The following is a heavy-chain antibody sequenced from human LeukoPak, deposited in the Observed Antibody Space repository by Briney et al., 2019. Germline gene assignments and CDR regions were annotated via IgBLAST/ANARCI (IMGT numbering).Heavy chain of an antibody. D-gene: IGHD3-10*01. CDR1: GFTFSNYA. CDR3: AKPIWFGELLPFDY. CDR2: ISGSGGST. J-gene: IGHJ4*02. V-gene: IGHV3-23*01. Sequence: GSLRLSCAASGFTFSNYAMSWVRQAPGEGLEWVSAISGSGGSTFYVDSVKGRFTISRDNSKNTLYLQMNSLRAEDTAVYYCAKPIWFGELLPFDYWGQGTLVTVSS.